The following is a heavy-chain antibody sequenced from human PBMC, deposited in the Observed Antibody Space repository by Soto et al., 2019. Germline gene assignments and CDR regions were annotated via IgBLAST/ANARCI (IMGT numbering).Heavy chain of an antibody. D-gene: IGHD6-13*01. Sequence: PSETLSLTCAVYGGSFSCYYWSWIRQPPGKGLEWIGEINHSGSTNYNPSLKSRVTISVDTSKNQFSLRLSSVTAADTAMYYCARGSSRWDYWGQGTLVTVSS. CDR1: GGSFSCYY. CDR2: INHSGST. V-gene: IGHV4-34*01. CDR3: ARGSSRWDY. J-gene: IGHJ4*02.